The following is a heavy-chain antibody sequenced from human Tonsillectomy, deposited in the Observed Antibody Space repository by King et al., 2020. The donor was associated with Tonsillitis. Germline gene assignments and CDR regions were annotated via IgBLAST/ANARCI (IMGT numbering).Heavy chain of an antibody. Sequence: DVQLVESGGGLVQPGGSLRLSCAASGFAFSGCAMNWVRQTPGKGLEWVSHITYNSAFIFYADSVKGRFTISRDNAKNSLYLQMNSLRDDDTAIYYCATWAWALGIDHWGQGSLVTVSS. CDR1: GFAFSGCA. CDR3: ATWAWALGIDH. J-gene: IGHJ4*02. D-gene: IGHD1-26*01. CDR2: ITYNSAFI. V-gene: IGHV3-48*02.